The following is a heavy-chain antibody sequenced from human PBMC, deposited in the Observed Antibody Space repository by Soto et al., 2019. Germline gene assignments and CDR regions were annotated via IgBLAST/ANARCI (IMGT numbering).Heavy chain of an antibody. CDR3: ARDLQWGTLWFGAGY. CDR2: ISYDGSNK. J-gene: IGHJ4*02. CDR1: GFTFSSYA. D-gene: IGHD3-10*01. V-gene: IGHV3-30-3*01. Sequence: QVQLVESGGGVVQPGRSLRLSCAASGFTFSSYAMHWVRQAPGKGLEWVAVISYDGSNKYYADSVKGRFTISRDNSKNTLYLKMNGLGAEDTAVYYCARDLQWGTLWFGAGYWGQGTLVTVSS.